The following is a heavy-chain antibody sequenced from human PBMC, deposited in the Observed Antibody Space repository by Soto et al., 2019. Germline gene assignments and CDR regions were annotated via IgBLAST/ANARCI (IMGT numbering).Heavy chain of an antibody. J-gene: IGHJ5*02. CDR2: INHSGST. CDR1: GGSFSGYY. CDR3: ARGGRGLLWFGESQRRAWFDP. V-gene: IGHV4-34*01. Sequence: QVQLRQWGAGLLKPSETLSLTCAVYGGSFSGYYWSWIRQPPGKGLEWIGEINHSGSTNYNPSLKSRVTISVDTSKNQFSLKLSSVTAADTAVYYCARGGRGLLWFGESQRRAWFDPWGQGTLVTVSS. D-gene: IGHD3-10*01.